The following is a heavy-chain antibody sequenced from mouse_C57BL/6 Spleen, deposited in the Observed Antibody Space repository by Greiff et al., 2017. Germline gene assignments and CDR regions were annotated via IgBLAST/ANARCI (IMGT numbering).Heavy chain of an antibody. CDR2: IDPTDSYT. J-gene: IGHJ2*01. D-gene: IGHD4-1*01. CDR3: AGNSQLGVGFDY. CDR1: GYTFTSYW. Sequence: QVQLQQPGAELVKPGASVKLSCKASGYTFTSYWMQWVKQRPGQGLEWIGEIDPTDSYTNYNPKFKGKATWTVDTSSSTAYMQLRSLTSDDSAVDYCAGNSQLGVGFDYWGQGTMLTVSA. V-gene: IGHV1-50*01.